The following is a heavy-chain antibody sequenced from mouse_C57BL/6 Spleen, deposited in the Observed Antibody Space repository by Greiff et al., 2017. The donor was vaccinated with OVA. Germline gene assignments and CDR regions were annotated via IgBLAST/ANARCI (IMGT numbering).Heavy chain of an antibody. J-gene: IGHJ4*01. D-gene: IGHD3-2*02. V-gene: IGHV1-64*01. Sequence: VQLQQPGAELVKPGASVKLSCKASGYTFTSYWMHWVKQRPGQGLEWIGMIHPNSGSTNYNEKFKSKATLTVDKSSSTAYMQLSSLTSEDSAVYYCATTAQATPYYAMDYWGQGTSGTVSS. CDR3: ATTAQATPYYAMDY. CDR1: GYTFTSYW. CDR2: IHPNSGST.